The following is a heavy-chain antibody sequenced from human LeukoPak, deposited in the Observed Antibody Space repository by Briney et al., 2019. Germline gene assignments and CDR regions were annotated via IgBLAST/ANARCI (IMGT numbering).Heavy chain of an antibody. CDR3: AKDLSGSYPRGFDY. CDR1: GFTFSTYS. CDR2: ISGSSIYI. D-gene: IGHD1-26*01. V-gene: IGHV3-21*04. J-gene: IGHJ4*02. Sequence: GGSLRLSCAASGFTFSTYSINWVRQAPGKGLEWVSSISGSSIYIYYADSVKGRFTISRDNAKNSLYLQMNSLRAEDTALYYCAKDLSGSYPRGFDYWGQATLVTVSS.